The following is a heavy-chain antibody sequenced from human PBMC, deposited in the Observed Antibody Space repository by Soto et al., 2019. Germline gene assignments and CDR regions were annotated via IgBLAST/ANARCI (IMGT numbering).Heavy chain of an antibody. CDR3: ARKDKSGYFNWFDP. CDR1: GYRCTSYW. CDR2: IFPSDSDT. D-gene: IGHD3-22*01. Sequence: ESLKLSCRTSGYRCTSYWIALVLQMPGKGLEWMGIIFPSDSDTRYSPSFQGQVTISADRSTSTVFLQWASLKASDTAVYFCARKDKSGYFNWFDPWGQGTLVTVSS. V-gene: IGHV5-51*01. J-gene: IGHJ5*02.